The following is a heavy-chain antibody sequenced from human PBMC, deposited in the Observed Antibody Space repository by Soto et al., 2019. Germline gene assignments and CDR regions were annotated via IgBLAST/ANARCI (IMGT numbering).Heavy chain of an antibody. D-gene: IGHD3-10*01. CDR1: GYTFTSYY. J-gene: IGHJ6*02. Sequence: GASVKVSCKASGYTFTSYYMHWVRQAPGQGLEWMGIINPSGGSTSYAQKLQGRVTMTTDTSTSTAYMELRSLRSDDTAVYYCARENWVRGVINYYYYGMDVWGQGTTVTVSS. CDR3: ARENWVRGVINYYYYGMDV. V-gene: IGHV1-46*01. CDR2: INPSGGST.